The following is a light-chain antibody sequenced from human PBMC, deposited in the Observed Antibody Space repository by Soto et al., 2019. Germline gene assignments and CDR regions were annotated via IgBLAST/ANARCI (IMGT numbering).Light chain of an antibody. Sequence: DIQMTQAPSSLSASVGDRVTITCQASQEIRNHLNWYQHRPGKAPKLLIYDVSNLETGVPSRFIGSRSGTDFTFTISSLQPEDVATYYCQHFDSLPRFTFGQGTKLQLK. CDR2: DVS. CDR3: QHFDSLPRFT. V-gene: IGKV1-33*01. J-gene: IGKJ2*01. CDR1: QEIRNH.